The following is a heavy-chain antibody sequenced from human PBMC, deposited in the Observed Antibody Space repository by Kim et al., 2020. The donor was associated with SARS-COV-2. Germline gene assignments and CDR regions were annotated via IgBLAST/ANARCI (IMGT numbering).Heavy chain of an antibody. D-gene: IGHD4-17*01. CDR3: ARERMDYEGGVYYYYYGMDV. Sequence: SETLSLTCTVSGGSISSGGYYWSWIRQHPGKGLEWIGYIYYSGSTYYNPSLKSRVTISVDTSKNQFSLKLSSVTAADTAVYYCARERMDYEGGVYYYYYGMDVCGQGTTVTVSS. V-gene: IGHV4-31*03. J-gene: IGHJ6*02. CDR1: GGSISSGGYY. CDR2: IYYSGST.